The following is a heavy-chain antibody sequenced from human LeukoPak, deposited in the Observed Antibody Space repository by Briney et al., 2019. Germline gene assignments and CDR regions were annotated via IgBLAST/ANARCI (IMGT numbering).Heavy chain of an antibody. CDR3: AGHHPRNTVDF. D-gene: IGHD2/OR15-2a*01. J-gene: IGHJ4*02. CDR2: IYYSGST. Sequence: PSETLSLTCTVSGGSISSGDYYWSWIRQPPGKGLEWIGYIYYSGSTYYNPSLKSRVTISVDTSKNQVSLKLSSVTAADTAVYYCAGHHPRNTVDFWGQGTLVTVSS. V-gene: IGHV4-30-4*01. CDR1: GGSISSGDYY.